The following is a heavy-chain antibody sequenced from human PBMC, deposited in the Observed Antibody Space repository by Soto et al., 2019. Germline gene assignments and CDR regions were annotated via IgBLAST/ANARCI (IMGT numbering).Heavy chain of an antibody. CDR3: ARGDYDFWSGYYYYMDV. V-gene: IGHV1-2*04. Sequence: ASVKVSCKASGYTFTGYYMHWVRQAPGQGLEWMEWINPNSGGTNYAQKFQGWVTMTRDTSISTAYMELSRLRSDDTAVYYCARGDYDFWSGYYYYMDVWGKGTTVTVSS. CDR2: INPNSGGT. D-gene: IGHD3-3*01. CDR1: GYTFTGYY. J-gene: IGHJ6*03.